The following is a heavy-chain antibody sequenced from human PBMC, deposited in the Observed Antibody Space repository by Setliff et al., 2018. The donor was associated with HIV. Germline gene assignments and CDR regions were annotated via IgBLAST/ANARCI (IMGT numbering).Heavy chain of an antibody. J-gene: IGHJ4*02. CDR3: SKVDSGHCDSSSCRDFDY. V-gene: IGHV3-48*01. D-gene: IGHD2-2*03. CDR1: GFTFSTYS. Sequence: GGSLRLSCAASGFTFSTYSMDWVRQAPGKGLEWVSYISSSSSSIYYADSVKGRFTISRDNAKNSLYLQMNSLRVEDTAVYYCSKVDSGHCDSSSCRDFDYWGQGTQVTVSS. CDR2: ISSSSSSI.